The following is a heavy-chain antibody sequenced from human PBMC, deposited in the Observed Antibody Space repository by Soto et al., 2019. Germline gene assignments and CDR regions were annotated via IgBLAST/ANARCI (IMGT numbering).Heavy chain of an antibody. CDR3: ARDSSSWYSGSLYYYGMDV. V-gene: IGHV3-21*01. CDR2: ISSSSSYI. D-gene: IGHD6-13*01. CDR1: GFTFSSYS. Sequence: EVQLVESGGGLVKPGGSLRLSCAASGFTFSSYSMNWVRQAPGKGLDWVSSISSSSSYIYYADSVKGRFTISRDNAKNSLYLQMNSLRAEDTAVYYCARDSSSWYSGSLYYYGMDVWGQGTTVTVSS. J-gene: IGHJ6*02.